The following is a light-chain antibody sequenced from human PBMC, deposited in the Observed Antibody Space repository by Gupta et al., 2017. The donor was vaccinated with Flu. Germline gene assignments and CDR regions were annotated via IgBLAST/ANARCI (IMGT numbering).Light chain of an antibody. CDR1: SSNIGTKT. J-gene: IGLJ3*02. CDR2: SNN. Sequence: QSVLTKPPSTSGTPGQRVTISCSGSSSNIGTKTVDWYQQLPGSAPKLLIYSNNRRPSGVPDRFSGSKSGTSASLAISGLQSEDEADYYCAAWDDSLNGPVFGGGTKLTVL. CDR3: AAWDDSLNGPV. V-gene: IGLV1-44*01.